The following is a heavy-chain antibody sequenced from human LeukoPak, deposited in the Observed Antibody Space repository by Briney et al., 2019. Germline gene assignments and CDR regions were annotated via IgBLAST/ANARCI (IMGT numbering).Heavy chain of an antibody. CDR1: GGSITNNY. D-gene: IGHD3-10*01. Sequence: SETLSLTCTVSGGSITNNYWSWIRQPPGKGLEWIGYIYYSGSTKYNPSLKSRVTISADTSKNQFSLRLNSVTAADTAVYYCARWIPNYNGFDYWGQGTLVTVSS. V-gene: IGHV4-59*01. CDR3: ARWIPNYNGFDY. J-gene: IGHJ4*02. CDR2: IYYSGST.